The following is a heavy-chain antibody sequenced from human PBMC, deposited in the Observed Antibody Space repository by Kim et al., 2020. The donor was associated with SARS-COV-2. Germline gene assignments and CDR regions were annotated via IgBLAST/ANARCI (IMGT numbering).Heavy chain of an antibody. J-gene: IGHJ4*02. V-gene: IGHV3-48*02. CDR2: ISRDSRSI. CDR3: ARDHEHAFDY. Sequence: GGSLRLSCADSGFTFSAFSMNWVRQPPGKGLEWVSYISRDSRSIKYADSVEGRFTISRDNARNSLYLQMNSLTDEDTAVYYCARDHEHAFDYLGQGTLVT. CDR1: GFTFSAFS.